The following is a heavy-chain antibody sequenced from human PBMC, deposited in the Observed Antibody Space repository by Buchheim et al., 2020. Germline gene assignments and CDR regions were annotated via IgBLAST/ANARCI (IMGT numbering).Heavy chain of an antibody. J-gene: IGHJ6*02. CDR2: ISYDGSNK. V-gene: IGHV3-30*18. Sequence: QVQLVESGGGVVQPGRSLRLSCAASGFTFSSYGMHWVRQAPGKGLEWVAVISYDGSNKYYADSVKGRFTISRDNSKNTLYLQMNSLRAEDTAVYYCAKVGAPDYDFWSGYYRWDYYYGMDVWGQGTT. CDR3: AKVGAPDYDFWSGYYRWDYYYGMDV. D-gene: IGHD3-3*01. CDR1: GFTFSSYG.